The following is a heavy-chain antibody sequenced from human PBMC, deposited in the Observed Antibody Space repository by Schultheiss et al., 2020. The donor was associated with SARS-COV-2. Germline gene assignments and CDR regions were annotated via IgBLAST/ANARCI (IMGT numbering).Heavy chain of an antibody. V-gene: IGHV4-59*01. J-gene: IGHJ6*02. Sequence: SQTLSLTCTVSGGSISNYFWSWVRQPPGKGLEWIGFIFSSGTTNSNPSLKSRVTLSIDTSKNQFSLKLTSVTAADTAVYFCARDAKFYYGMDVWGQGTTVTVSS. CDR3: ARDAKFYYGMDV. CDR1: GGSISNYF. CDR2: IFSSGTT.